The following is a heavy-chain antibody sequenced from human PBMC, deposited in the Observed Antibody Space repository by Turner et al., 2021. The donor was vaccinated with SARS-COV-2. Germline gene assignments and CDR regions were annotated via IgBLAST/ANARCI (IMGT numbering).Heavy chain of an antibody. J-gene: IGHJ6*02. Sequence: EVQLVESGGGLVQPGRFLRLSCAASGFTFDDYAMHWVRQAPGKVLDWFSGISWNSGTIGYADSVKRRFLISRDTAKTSLYLQMSSLRAEDTAVYYCARDHRPVVVPAANRAGSYYYGMDVWGQGTTVPVSS. V-gene: IGHV3-9*01. CDR3: ARDHRPVVVPAANRAGSYYYGMDV. CDR2: ISWNSGTI. CDR1: GFTFDDYA. D-gene: IGHD2-2*01.